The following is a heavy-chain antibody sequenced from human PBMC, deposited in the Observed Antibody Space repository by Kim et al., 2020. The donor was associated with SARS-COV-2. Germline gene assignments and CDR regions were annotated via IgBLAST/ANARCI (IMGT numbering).Heavy chain of an antibody. CDR3: AREWVSFVVVPAAMDY. J-gene: IGHJ4*02. CDR2: IYHSGST. Sequence: SETLSLTCAVSGGSISSSNWWSWVRQPPGKGLEWIGEIYHSGSTNYNPSLKSRVTISVDKSKNQFSLKLSSVTAADTAVYYCAREWVSFVVVPAAMDYWGQGTLGTVSS. CDR1: GGSISSSNW. D-gene: IGHD2-2*01. V-gene: IGHV4-4*02.